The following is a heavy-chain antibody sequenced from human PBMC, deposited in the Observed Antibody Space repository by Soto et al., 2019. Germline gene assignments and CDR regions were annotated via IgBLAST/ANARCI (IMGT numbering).Heavy chain of an antibody. CDR3: AREGVSSSWYNYYGMDV. Sequence: SETLSLTCPFSGGSISSYYWSWIRQPPGKGLEWIGYIYYSGSTNYNPSLKSRVTISVDTSKNQFSLKLSSVTAADTAVYYCAREGVSSSWYNYYGMDVWGQGTTVTVS. V-gene: IGHV4-59*01. CDR1: GGSISSYY. CDR2: IYYSGST. J-gene: IGHJ6*02. D-gene: IGHD6-13*01.